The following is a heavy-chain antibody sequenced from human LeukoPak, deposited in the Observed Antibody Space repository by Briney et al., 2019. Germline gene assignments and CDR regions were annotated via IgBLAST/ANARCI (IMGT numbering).Heavy chain of an antibody. D-gene: IGHD2-2*02. CDR3: ARVPAGHCSSTSCYTPHFDY. V-gene: IGHV4-59*01. CDR2: IYYSGST. CDR1: CGSISSYY. Sequence: SETLLLTCTVSCGSISSYYWSWIRQPPGKGLEWIGYIYYSGSTNYNPSLKSRVTISVDTSKNQFSLKLSSVTAADTAVYYCARVPAGHCSSTSCYTPHFDYWGQGTLVTVSS. J-gene: IGHJ4*02.